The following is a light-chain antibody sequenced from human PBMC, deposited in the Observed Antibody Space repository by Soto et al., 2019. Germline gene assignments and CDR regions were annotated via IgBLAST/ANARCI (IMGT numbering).Light chain of an antibody. CDR3: SSYTSSSTV. CDR2: EVS. Sequence: QSALTQPPSASGSPGQSVTISCTGTSSDVGVYNYVSWYQQHPGKAPKLMIYEVSTRPSGVSSRFSGFKSGNTASLTISGLQAEDEADYYCSSYTSSSTVFGTGTKLTVL. V-gene: IGLV2-14*01. CDR1: SSDVGVYNY. J-gene: IGLJ1*01.